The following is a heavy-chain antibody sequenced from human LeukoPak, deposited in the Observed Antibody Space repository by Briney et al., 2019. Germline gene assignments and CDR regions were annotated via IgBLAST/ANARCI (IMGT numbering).Heavy chain of an antibody. D-gene: IGHD2-21*02. CDR1: GYTFTSYY. CDR3: ARDGADIVVVTAILDY. J-gene: IGHJ4*02. Sequence: GPSVKVSCKASGYTFTSYYMHWVRQAPGQGLEWMGIINPSGGSTSYAQKFQGRVTMTRDTSTSTVYMELSSLRSEDTAVYYCARDGADIVVVTAILDYWGQGTLVTVSS. CDR2: INPSGGST. V-gene: IGHV1-46*01.